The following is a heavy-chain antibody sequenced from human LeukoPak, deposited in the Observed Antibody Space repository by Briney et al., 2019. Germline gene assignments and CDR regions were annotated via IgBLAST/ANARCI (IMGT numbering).Heavy chain of an antibody. J-gene: IGHJ6*03. CDR3: ARLGSTYSSSSSRTYYYYYMDV. D-gene: IGHD6-6*01. V-gene: IGHV4-4*09. CDR1: GGSISSYY. CDR2: IYTSGST. Sequence: SETLSLTCTVSGGSISSYYWSWIRQPPGKGLEWIGYIYTSGSTNYNPSLKSRVTISVDTSKNQFSLKLSSVTAADTAVYYCARLGSTYSSSSSRTYYYYYMDVWGKGTTVTVSS.